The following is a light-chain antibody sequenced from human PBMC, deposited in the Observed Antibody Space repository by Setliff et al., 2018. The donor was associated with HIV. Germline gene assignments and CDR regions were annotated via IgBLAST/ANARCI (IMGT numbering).Light chain of an antibody. Sequence: QSALAQPPSASGSPGQSVTISCTGASTDVGGYDHVSWYQQHPGKPPKVVISEVSQRPSGVPDRFSGSKSGNTAFLTVSGLQAEDEADYYCSSYGGSDNLLFGGGTKVTVL. J-gene: IGLJ2*01. V-gene: IGLV2-8*01. CDR3: SSYGGSDNLL. CDR2: EVS. CDR1: STDVGGYDH.